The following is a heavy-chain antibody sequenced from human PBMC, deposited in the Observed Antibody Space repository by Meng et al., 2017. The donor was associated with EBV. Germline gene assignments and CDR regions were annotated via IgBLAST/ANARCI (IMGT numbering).Heavy chain of an antibody. D-gene: IGHD6-19*01. CDR2: INPNSGGT. V-gene: IGHV1-2*06. CDR1: GYHFTGYY. Sequence: QLWASGAGGKNARASVKVSLKASGYHFTGYYMPWGRQAPGQGLEWMGRINPNSGGTNYAQKFQGRVTMTRDTSISTAYMELSRLRSDDTAVYYCARVGIAVAGTGNYWGQGTLVTVSS. J-gene: IGHJ4*02. CDR3: ARVGIAVAGTGNY.